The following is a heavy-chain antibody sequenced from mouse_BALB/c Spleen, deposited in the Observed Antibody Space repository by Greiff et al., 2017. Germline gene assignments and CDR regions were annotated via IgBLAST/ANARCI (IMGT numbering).Heavy chain of an antibody. Sequence: DVKLVESGGGLVQPGGSRKLSCAASGFTFSSFGMHWVRQAPEQGLEWVAYISSGSSTIYYADTVKGRFTISRDNPTNTLFLQMTSLRSEDTAVFYCARSGGYGSSPFAYWGQGTLVTVSA. J-gene: IGHJ3*01. V-gene: IGHV5-17*02. D-gene: IGHD1-1*01. CDR1: GFTFSSFG. CDR2: ISSGSSTI. CDR3: ARSGGYGSSPFAY.